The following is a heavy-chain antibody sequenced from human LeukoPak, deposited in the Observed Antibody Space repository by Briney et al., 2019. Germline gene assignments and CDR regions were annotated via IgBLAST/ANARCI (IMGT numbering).Heavy chain of an antibody. V-gene: IGHV4-59*01. CDR2: IYYSGST. CDR3: ARGRSYFDY. J-gene: IGHJ4*02. CDR1: GGSISSYY. Sequence: SETLSLICTVSGGSISSYYWNWIRQPPGKGLEWIGYIYYSGSTNYNPPLKSRVTISVDTSKKQFSLKMSSVTAADTAVYCCARGRSYFDYWGQGTLVTVSS.